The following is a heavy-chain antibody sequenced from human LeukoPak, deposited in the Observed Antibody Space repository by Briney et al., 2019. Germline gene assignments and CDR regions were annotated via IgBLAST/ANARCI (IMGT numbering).Heavy chain of an antibody. CDR3: ARSPAYCSGSTCYGHNWFDP. CDR2: SKPRGGST. CDR1: GDTFTSHY. D-gene: IGHD2-15*01. V-gene: IGHV1-46*01. Sequence: ASVRVSCMASGDTFTSHYIHWVRHAPGQGLEWMGLSKPRGGSTSHAQKFQGRVTMTTDTSTSTVYMELSSLRCEDTAVYYCARSPAYCSGSTCYGHNWFDPWGQGTLVTVSS. J-gene: IGHJ5*02.